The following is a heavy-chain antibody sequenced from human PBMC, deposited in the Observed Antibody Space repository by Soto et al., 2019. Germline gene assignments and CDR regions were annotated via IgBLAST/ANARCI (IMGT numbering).Heavy chain of an antibody. D-gene: IGHD5-18*01. J-gene: IGHJ6*02. V-gene: IGHV3-48*01. Sequence: PGGSLRLSCAASGFTFSSYSMNWVRQAPGKGLEWVSYISSSSSTIYYADSVKGRFTISRDNAKNSLYLQMNSLNAEDTAVYYYAREGVNVDTAMPIPYYGRDVWGQGTTVTVSS. CDR3: AREGVNVDTAMPIPYYGRDV. CDR1: GFTFSSYS. CDR2: ISSSSSTI.